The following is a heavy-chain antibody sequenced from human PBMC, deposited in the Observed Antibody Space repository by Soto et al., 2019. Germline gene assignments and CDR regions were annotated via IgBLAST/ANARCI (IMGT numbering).Heavy chain of an antibody. CDR1: GFTFSDYW. CDR2: INGDGSST. CDR3: ARGVRGHYGKDV. D-gene: IGHD3-10*01. J-gene: IGHJ6*02. Sequence: EVQLVESGGGLAQPGGSLRLSCAASGFTFSDYWIHWVRQAPGKGLMWVSRINGDGSSTNYADSVKGRFTISRDNANNTLYLQMTSLRAEDTAVYYCARGVRGHYGKDVWGQGTTVTVSS. V-gene: IGHV3-74*01.